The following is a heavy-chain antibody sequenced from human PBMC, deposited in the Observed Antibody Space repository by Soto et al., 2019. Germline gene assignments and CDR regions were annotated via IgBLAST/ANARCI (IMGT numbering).Heavy chain of an antibody. Sequence: QVQLVQSGAEVKKPGASVKVSCKASGYTFISYGISWVRQAPGQGLEWMGWINAFNGNTNYAQKLQGRVTMTRDTSTSTASMELRSLRSYDTAVYYCARDPVAGTYFDYWGQGTLVTVSS. CDR2: INAFNGNT. D-gene: IGHD6-19*01. CDR3: ARDPVAGTYFDY. CDR1: GYTFISYG. V-gene: IGHV1-18*01. J-gene: IGHJ4*02.